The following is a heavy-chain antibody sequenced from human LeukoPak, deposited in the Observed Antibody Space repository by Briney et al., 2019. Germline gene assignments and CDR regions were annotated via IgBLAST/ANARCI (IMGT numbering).Heavy chain of an antibody. D-gene: IGHD3-3*01. Sequence: PGRSLRLSCAASGFTFSSYGMHWVRQAPGKGLEWVAVISYDGSNKYYADSVKGRFTISRDNSKNTLYLQMNSLRAEDTAVYYCAKGLYGDVDGDYHDYWGQGTLVTVSS. CDR3: AKGLYGDVDGDYHDY. CDR1: GFTFSSYG. CDR2: ISYDGSNK. J-gene: IGHJ4*02. V-gene: IGHV3-30*18.